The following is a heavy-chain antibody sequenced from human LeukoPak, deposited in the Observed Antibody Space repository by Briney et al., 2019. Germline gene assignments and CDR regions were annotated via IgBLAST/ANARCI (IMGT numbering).Heavy chain of an antibody. J-gene: IGHJ4*02. D-gene: IGHD2-2*01. CDR2: MSEDGNEI. CDR3: ARPRGCGSARCNNFDY. CDR1: GFIFSNFS. Sequence: GGSLSLSCTVSGFIFSNFSMSWVRQAPGKGLEWVAKMSEDGNEIFYVDSVKGRFTISRDNTKKSLYLQLNSLRPEDSAVYYCARPRGCGSARCNNFDYWGQGTLVTVSS. V-gene: IGHV3-7*01.